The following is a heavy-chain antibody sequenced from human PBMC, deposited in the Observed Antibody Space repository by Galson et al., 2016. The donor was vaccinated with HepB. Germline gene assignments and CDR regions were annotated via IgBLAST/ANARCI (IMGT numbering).Heavy chain of an antibody. D-gene: IGHD3-10*01. Sequence: SLRLSCAASGFTFSSYAMAWVRQAPGKGLEWVSAISGSGTTTYYTDSVKGRFTISRDNYKKTLYLQMTSLRAEDTALYYCAKDRGVVPDYYFDPWGQATLVTVSS. CDR3: AKDRGVVPDYYFDP. V-gene: IGHV3-23*01. CDR1: GFTFSSYA. J-gene: IGHJ4*02. CDR2: ISGSGTTT.